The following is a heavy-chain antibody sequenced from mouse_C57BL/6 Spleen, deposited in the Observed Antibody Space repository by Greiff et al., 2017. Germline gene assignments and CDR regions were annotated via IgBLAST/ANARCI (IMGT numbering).Heavy chain of an antibody. CDR1: GYTFTSYW. Sequence: QVQLQQPGAELVMPGASVKLSCKASGYTFTSYWMHWVKQRPGQGLEWIGEIDPSDSYTNYNQKFKGKSTLTVDKSSSTAYMQLSSLTSEDSAVYYCARAFITTRYFDYWGQGTTLTVSS. CDR3: ARAFITTRYFDY. J-gene: IGHJ2*01. CDR2: IDPSDSYT. V-gene: IGHV1-69*01. D-gene: IGHD1-1*01.